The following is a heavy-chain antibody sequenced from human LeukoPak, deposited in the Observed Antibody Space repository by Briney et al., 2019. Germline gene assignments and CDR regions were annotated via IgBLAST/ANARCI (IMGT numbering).Heavy chain of an antibody. CDR3: ASWEYSSSWYGY. J-gene: IGHJ4*02. CDR2: INPNSGGT. CDR1: GYTFTGYY. Sequence: ASVKVSCKASGYTFTGYYMHWVRQAPGQGLEWMGWINPNSGGTNYVQKFQGRVTMTRDTSISTAHMELSRLRSDDTAVYYCASWEYSSSWYGYWGQGTLVTVSS. V-gene: IGHV1-2*02. D-gene: IGHD6-13*01.